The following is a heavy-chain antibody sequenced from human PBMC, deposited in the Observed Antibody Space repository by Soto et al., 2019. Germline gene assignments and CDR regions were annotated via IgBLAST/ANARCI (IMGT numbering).Heavy chain of an antibody. CDR2: IGTAGDT. CDR1: GFTFSSYV. CDR3: ARFVAAAADYGMDV. J-gene: IGHJ6*02. D-gene: IGHD6-13*01. Sequence: GGSLRLSFAASGFTFSSYVMHWVRQATGKGLEWVSAIGTAGDTYYPGSVKGRFTISRENAKNSLYLQMNSLRAGDTAVYYCARFVAAAADYGMDVWGQGTTVTVSS. V-gene: IGHV3-13*04.